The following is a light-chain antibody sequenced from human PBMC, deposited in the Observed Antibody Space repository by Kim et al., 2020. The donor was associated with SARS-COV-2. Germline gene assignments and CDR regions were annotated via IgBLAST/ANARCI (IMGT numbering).Light chain of an antibody. J-gene: IGKJ2*01. Sequence: SDSVGDRVTVTCRASQNIDNWLVWHQQKPGKAPKVLIYKTSFLESGVPSRFSGSGSGTEFTLIISSLQPDDFATYYCQQYSRYPVTFGQGTKLEI. CDR3: QQYSRYPVT. CDR2: KTS. CDR1: QNIDNW. V-gene: IGKV1-5*03.